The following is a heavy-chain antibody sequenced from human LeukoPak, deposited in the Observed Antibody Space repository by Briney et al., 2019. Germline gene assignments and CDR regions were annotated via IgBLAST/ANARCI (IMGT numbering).Heavy chain of an antibody. V-gene: IGHV5-51*01. D-gene: IGHD5-24*01. CDR3: ARASSSGMATTPADN. Sequence: PGGSLQICCQGSGSSFTNYGIGGGRQVPGKGLEGMGIIYPGDYDTRYSPSFQGQVTISADKSISTAYLQWSSLKTSDTAMYYCARASSSGMATTPADNWGQGTLVTVSS. J-gene: IGHJ4*02. CDR2: IYPGDYDT. CDR1: GSSFTNYG.